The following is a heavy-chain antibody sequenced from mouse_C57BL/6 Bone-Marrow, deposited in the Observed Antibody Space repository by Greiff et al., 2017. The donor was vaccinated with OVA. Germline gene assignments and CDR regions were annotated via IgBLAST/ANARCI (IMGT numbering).Heavy chain of an antibody. CDR2: ISSGGDYI. Sequence: EVQGVESGEGLVKPGGSLKLSCAAAGVTFSSYAMSWVRQTPEKRLEWVAYISSGGDYIYDADTVKGRFTISRDNARNTLYLQMSSLKSEDTAMSYCTRRGYYFDYWGHGTTLTVSS. CDR3: TRRGYYFDY. V-gene: IGHV5S21*01. J-gene: IGHJ2*01. CDR1: GVTFSSYA.